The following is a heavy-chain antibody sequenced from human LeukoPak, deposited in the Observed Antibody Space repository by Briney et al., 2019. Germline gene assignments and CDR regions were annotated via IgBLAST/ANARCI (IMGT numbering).Heavy chain of an antibody. Sequence: PTGGSLRLSCAASGFTFSSYWMSWVRQAPGKGLEWVANIKQDGSEKYYVDSVKGRFTISRDNAKNSLYLQMNSLRAEDTAVYYCARESVAGTYYFDYWGQGTLVTVSS. J-gene: IGHJ4*02. D-gene: IGHD6-19*01. CDR2: IKQDGSEK. CDR3: ARESVAGTYYFDY. V-gene: IGHV3-7*01. CDR1: GFTFSSYW.